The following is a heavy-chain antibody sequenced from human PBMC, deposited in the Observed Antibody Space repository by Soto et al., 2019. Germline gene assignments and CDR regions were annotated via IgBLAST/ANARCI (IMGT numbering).Heavy chain of an antibody. CDR1: GFTFDDYA. J-gene: IGHJ6*02. V-gene: IGHV3-9*01. CDR2: ISWNSGSI. Sequence: PGGSLRLSCAASGFTFDDYAMHWVRQAPGKGLEWVSGISWNSGSIGYADSVKGRFTISRDNAKNSLYLQMNSLRAEDTALYCCAKDISSVPYYYGMDVWGQGTTVTVSS. CDR3: AKDISSVPYYYGMDV. D-gene: IGHD6-6*01.